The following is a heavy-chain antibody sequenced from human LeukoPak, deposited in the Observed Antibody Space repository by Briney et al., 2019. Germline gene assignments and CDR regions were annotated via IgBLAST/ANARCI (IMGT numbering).Heavy chain of an antibody. J-gene: IGHJ4*02. CDR1: GFTFSSYL. V-gene: IGHV3-23*01. Sequence: GGSLRLSCAASGFTFSSYLMSWVRQAPGKGLEWVSTISASGGNTYYADSVKGRFTTSRDNPKNTLYLQMNSLRAEDTAVYYCAGWETTVTTLDYWGQGTLVTVSS. D-gene: IGHD4-17*01. CDR2: ISASGGNT. CDR3: AGWETTVTTLDY.